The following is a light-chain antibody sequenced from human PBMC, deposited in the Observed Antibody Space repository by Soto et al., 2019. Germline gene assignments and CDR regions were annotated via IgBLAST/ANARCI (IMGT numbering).Light chain of an antibody. J-gene: IGKJ1*01. CDR2: DTS. Sequence: EIVLTQSPATLSSSPGERATLSCRASQTVSSKLPWYQHKPGQAPRLLIYDTSNRATSIPARFSGSGSGTDFARTIRSLEPEDLAVYYCHQRKSWPRTFGQGTKVQSK. CDR3: HQRKSWPRT. CDR1: QTVSSK. V-gene: IGKV3-11*01.